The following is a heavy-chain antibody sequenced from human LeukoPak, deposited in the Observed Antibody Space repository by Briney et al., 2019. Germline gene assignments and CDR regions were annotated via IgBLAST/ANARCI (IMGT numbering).Heavy chain of an antibody. CDR1: RGSISSGFYY. CDR2: IYTNGST. CDR3: ARGYKPASGKDGAFDI. Sequence: PSETLSLTCTVSRGSISSGFYYWSWIRQPAGKGLEWVGRIYTNGSTNYNPSLKSRVSMSVDTSKNEFSLKLSSVTAADTALYYCARGYKPASGKDGAFDIWGQGTMVTVSS. D-gene: IGHD6-13*01. J-gene: IGHJ3*02. V-gene: IGHV4-61*02.